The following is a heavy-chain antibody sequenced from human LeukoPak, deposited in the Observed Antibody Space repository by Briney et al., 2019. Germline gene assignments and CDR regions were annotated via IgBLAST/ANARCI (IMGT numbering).Heavy chain of an antibody. D-gene: IGHD3-9*01. CDR1: GFTFSSYG. CDR2: ISYDGSNK. Sequence: PGRSLRLSCAASGFTFSSYGMHWVRQAPGKGLEWVAVISYDGSNKYYADSVKGRFTISRDNSKNTLYLQMNSLRAEDTAVYYCAKDYDILTGYPPVYWGQGTLVTVSS. V-gene: IGHV3-30*18. CDR3: AKDYDILTGYPPVY. J-gene: IGHJ4*02.